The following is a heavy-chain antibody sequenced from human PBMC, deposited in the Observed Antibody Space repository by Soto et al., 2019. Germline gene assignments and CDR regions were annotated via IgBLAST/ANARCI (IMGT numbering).Heavy chain of an antibody. V-gene: IGHV4-59*01. J-gene: IGHJ4*02. CDR1: GCSFSSYY. Sequence: SETRTLTCTFSGCSFSSYYWSWIRKPPGKGLEWIGYIYYSGSTNYNPSLKSRVTISVDMSKNQFSLKLSSVTAADTAVYYCARDNYYDSSGYYQFDYWGQGNPVTASA. CDR2: IYYSGST. CDR3: ARDNYYDSSGYYQFDY. D-gene: IGHD3-22*01.